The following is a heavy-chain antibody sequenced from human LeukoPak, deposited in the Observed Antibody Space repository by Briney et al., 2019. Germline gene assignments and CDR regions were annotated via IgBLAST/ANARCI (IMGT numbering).Heavy chain of an antibody. V-gene: IGHV3-66*02. CDR1: GFTVSGSH. D-gene: IGHD6-19*01. J-gene: IGHJ4*02. Sequence: PGGSLRLSCAASGFTVSGSHMNWVRQAPGKGLEWVSVIYSGGSTYYADSVKGRFTISRDNSKNTLYLQMNSLTAEDTAVYYCAREDRYTSGSFDYWGQGTLVTVSS. CDR3: AREDRYTSGSFDY. CDR2: IYSGGST.